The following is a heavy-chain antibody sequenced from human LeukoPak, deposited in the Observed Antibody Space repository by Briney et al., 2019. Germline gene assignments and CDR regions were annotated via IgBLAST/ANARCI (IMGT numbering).Heavy chain of an antibody. V-gene: IGHV1-2*02. Sequence: GASVKVSCKASGYTFIEHYVHWVRQTPGQGLEWMGWINLKSGDTHYAQKCQGRVTKTRYTSIVTAYMELSSLTSDDTGVYYCGVHWGSGYYFDLWGRGILVTVS. D-gene: IGHD7-27*01. CDR3: GVHWGSGYYFDL. CDR1: GYTFIEHY. J-gene: IGHJ2*01. CDR2: INLKSGDT.